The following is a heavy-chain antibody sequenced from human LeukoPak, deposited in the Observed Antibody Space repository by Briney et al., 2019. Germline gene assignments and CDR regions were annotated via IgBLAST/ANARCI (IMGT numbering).Heavy chain of an antibody. Sequence: ETRSRPYSVSGGAISSSTYYGVGIRRPPGKGRGGMGIIYYSGSTYYNPSLKSRVTISVATSKKHFSLKLSSVTAADTAVYYCARAGHWGSHYSDSSAYPDAFDIWGQGPMVTVSS. CDR2: IYYSGST. CDR3: ARAGHWGSHYSDSSAYPDAFDI. V-gene: IGHV4-39*07. CDR1: GGAISSSTYY. D-gene: IGHD3-22*01. J-gene: IGHJ3*02.